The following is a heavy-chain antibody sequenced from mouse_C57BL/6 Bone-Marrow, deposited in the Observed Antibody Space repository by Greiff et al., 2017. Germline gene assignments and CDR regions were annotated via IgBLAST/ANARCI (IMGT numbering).Heavy chain of an antibody. Sequence: QVQLQQPGAELVRPGSSVKLSCKASGYTFTSYWMDWVKQRPGQGLEWIGNIYPSDSETHYNQKFKDKATLTVDKSSSTAYMQLSSLTSEDSAVYYCARSFALRPWFADWGQGTLVTVSA. CDR3: ARSFALRPWFAD. D-gene: IGHD1-1*01. CDR1: GYTFTSYW. CDR2: IYPSDSET. V-gene: IGHV1-61*01. J-gene: IGHJ3*01.